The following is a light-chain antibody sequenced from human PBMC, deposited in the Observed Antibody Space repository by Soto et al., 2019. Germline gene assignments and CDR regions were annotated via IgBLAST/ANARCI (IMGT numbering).Light chain of an antibody. J-gene: IGLJ2*01. CDR3: AAWDDSLKGLV. CDR2: SNN. V-gene: IGLV1-44*01. CDR1: SSNIGSNT. Sequence: QSVLTQPPSASGTPGQRVTISCSGSSSNIGSNTVNWYQQFPGTAPQLLIYSNNQRPSGVPDRLSGAKSGTSASLAISGRQSDDEADYYCAAWDDSLKGLVFGGGTKVTVL.